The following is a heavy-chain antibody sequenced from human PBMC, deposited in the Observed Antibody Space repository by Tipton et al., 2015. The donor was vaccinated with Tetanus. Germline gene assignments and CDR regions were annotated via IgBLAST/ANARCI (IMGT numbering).Heavy chain of an antibody. CDR3: ARWETVTTKIHY. CDR1: GGSLSGYY. Sequence: TLSLTCAVYGGSLSGYYWNWIRQPPGKGLEWIGEINDSGSTSYNPSLKSRVTISVDTSKNQFSLNLSSVTAADTAVYYCARWETVTTKIHYWGQGTLVTVSS. D-gene: IGHD4-17*01. V-gene: IGHV4-34*01. CDR2: INDSGST. J-gene: IGHJ4*02.